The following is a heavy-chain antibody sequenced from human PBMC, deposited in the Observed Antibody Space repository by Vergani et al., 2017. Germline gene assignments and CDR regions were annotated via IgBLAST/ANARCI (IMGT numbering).Heavy chain of an antibody. V-gene: IGHV3-30*04. CDR2: ISYDGSNK. J-gene: IGHJ4*02. CDR1: GFTFNSYA. D-gene: IGHD4-17*01. CDR3: AKDGWGYGDSSYKNDY. Sequence: QVQLVESGGGVVQPGRSLRLSCAASGFTFNSYAMHWVRQAPGKGLEWVAVISYDGSNKYYADSVKGRFTISRDNSKNTLYLQMNSLRAEDTAVYYCAKDGWGYGDSSYKNDYWGQGTLVTVSS.